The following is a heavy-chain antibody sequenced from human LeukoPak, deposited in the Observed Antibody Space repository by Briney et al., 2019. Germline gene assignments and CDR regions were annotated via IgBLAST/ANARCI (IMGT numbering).Heavy chain of an antibody. V-gene: IGHV3-23*01. CDR3: AKDSPGTYYYDSGAFDI. CDR2: ISGRGGST. J-gene: IGHJ3*02. Sequence: GGSLRLSCAASGFTFSSYAMSWVRQAPGKGLEWVSAISGRGGSTYYADSVKGRFTISRDNSKNTLYLQMNSLRAEDTAVYYCAKDSPGTYYYDSGAFDIWGQGTMVTVSS. D-gene: IGHD3-22*01. CDR1: GFTFSSYA.